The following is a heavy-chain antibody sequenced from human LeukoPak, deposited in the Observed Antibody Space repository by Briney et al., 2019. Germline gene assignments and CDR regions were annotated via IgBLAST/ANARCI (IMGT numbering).Heavy chain of an antibody. Sequence: SETLSLTCTVSGGSISSSSYYWGWIRQPPGKGLEWIGSIYYSGSTYYNPSLKSRVTISVDTSKNQFSLKLSSVTAADTAVSYCAGRASSSWYYFDYWGQGTLVTVSS. CDR1: GGSISSSSYY. CDR3: AGRASSSWYYFDY. J-gene: IGHJ4*02. V-gene: IGHV4-39*01. CDR2: IYYSGST. D-gene: IGHD6-13*01.